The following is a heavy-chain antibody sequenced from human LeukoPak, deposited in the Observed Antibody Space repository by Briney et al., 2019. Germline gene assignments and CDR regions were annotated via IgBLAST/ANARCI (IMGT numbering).Heavy chain of an antibody. CDR2: ISGSGGST. Sequence: PGGSLRLSCAASGFTFSSYAMSWVRQAPGEGLEWVSAISGSGGSTYYADSVKGRFTISRDNSKNTLYLQMNSLRAEDTAVYYCAKDFFDYYDSSGYLSDYWGQGTLVTVSS. V-gene: IGHV3-23*01. CDR3: AKDFFDYYDSSGYLSDY. D-gene: IGHD3-22*01. CDR1: GFTFSSYA. J-gene: IGHJ4*02.